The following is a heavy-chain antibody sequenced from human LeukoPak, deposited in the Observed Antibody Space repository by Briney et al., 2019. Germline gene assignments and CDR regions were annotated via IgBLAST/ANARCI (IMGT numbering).Heavy chain of an antibody. J-gene: IGHJ4*02. D-gene: IGHD3-3*01. CDR1: GYTLTELS. Sequence: ASVKVSCKVSGYTLTELSMHWVRQAPGKGLEWMGGFDPEDGETIYAQKFQGRVTMTEDTSTDTDYMELSRLRSEDTAVYYCATDRKLRFLEWSLDFDYWGQGTLVTVSP. CDR2: FDPEDGET. V-gene: IGHV1-24*01. CDR3: ATDRKLRFLEWSLDFDY.